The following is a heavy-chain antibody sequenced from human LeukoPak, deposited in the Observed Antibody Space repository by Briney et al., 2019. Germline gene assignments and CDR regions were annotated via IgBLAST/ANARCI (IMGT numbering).Heavy chain of an antibody. D-gene: IGHD3-3*01. CDR2: ISAYSGNT. CDR1: GYTFTSYG. Sequence: ASVKVSCKASGYTFTSYGISWVRQAPGQGLERMGWISAYSGNTNYAQKLHGRVTMTTDTSTSTAYMELRSLRSDDTAVYYCARDKHPIFGGMDVWGQGTTVTVSS. V-gene: IGHV1-18*01. CDR3: ARDKHPIFGGMDV. J-gene: IGHJ6*02.